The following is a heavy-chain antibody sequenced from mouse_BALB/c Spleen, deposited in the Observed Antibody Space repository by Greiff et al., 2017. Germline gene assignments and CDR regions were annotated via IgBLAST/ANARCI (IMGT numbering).Heavy chain of an antibody. Sequence: EVQRVESGGGLVKPGGSLKLSCAASGFTFSSYAMSWVRQTPEKRLEWVASISSGGSTYYPDSVKGRVTISRDNARNILYLQMSSLRSEDTAMYYCARGSYGSSYDYWGQGTTLTVSS. V-gene: IGHV5-6-5*01. J-gene: IGHJ2*01. CDR1: GFTFSSYA. CDR2: ISSGGST. CDR3: ARGSYGSSYDY. D-gene: IGHD1-1*01.